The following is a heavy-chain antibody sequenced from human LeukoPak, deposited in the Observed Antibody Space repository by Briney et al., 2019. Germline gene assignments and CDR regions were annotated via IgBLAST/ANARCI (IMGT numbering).Heavy chain of an antibody. Sequence: ASVKVSCKASGYTFTSYGISWVRQAPGQGLEWMGWISAYNGNTNYAQKLQGRVTMTTDTSTSTAYMELRSLRSDDTAVYYCARDSPFEIVAMITGDYWGQGTLVTVSS. CDR2: ISAYNGNT. CDR3: ARDSPFEIVAMITGDY. J-gene: IGHJ4*02. V-gene: IGHV1-18*01. D-gene: IGHD5-12*01. CDR1: GYTFTSYG.